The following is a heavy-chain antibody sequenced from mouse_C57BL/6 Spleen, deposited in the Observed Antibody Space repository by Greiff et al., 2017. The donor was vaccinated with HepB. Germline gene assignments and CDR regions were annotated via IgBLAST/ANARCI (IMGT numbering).Heavy chain of an antibody. CDR3: ARLGSSGWYFDV. CDR2: IYPRSGNT. Sequence: VMLVESGAELARPGASVKLSCKASGYTFTSYGISWVKQRTGQGLEWIGEIYPRSGNTYYNEKFKGKATLTADESSSTAYMELRSLTSEDSAVYFCARLGSSGWYFDVWGTGTTVTVSS. CDR1: GYTFTSYG. V-gene: IGHV1-81*01. D-gene: IGHD1-1*01. J-gene: IGHJ1*03.